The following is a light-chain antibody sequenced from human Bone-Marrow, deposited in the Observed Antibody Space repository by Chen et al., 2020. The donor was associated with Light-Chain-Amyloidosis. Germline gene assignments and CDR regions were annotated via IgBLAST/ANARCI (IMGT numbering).Light chain of an antibody. CDR3: QVWDRSSDRPG. CDR1: NIGSKS. Sequence: SYVLTQSSPLSVAPGQTATIACGGNNIGSKSVHWYQQTPGQAPLLVVYDDSDRPSGIPERLSGSNSGNTATLTISRVEAGDESDYYCQVWDRSSDRPGFGGGTKLTVL. CDR2: DDS. J-gene: IGLJ3*02. V-gene: IGLV3-21*02.